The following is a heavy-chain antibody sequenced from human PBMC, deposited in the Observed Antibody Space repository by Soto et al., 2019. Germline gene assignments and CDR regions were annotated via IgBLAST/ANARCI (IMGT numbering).Heavy chain of an antibody. CDR1: GGTFSSYA. D-gene: IGHD2-2*01. CDR3: ARVIVPAAIRENWFDP. V-gene: IGHV1-69*13. Sequence: GASVKVSCKASGGTFSSYAISWVRQAPGQGLEWMGGIIPIFGTANYAQKFQGRVTITADESTSTAYMELSSLRSEDTAVYYCARVIVPAAIRENWFDPWGQGTLVTVSS. J-gene: IGHJ5*02. CDR2: IIPIFGTA.